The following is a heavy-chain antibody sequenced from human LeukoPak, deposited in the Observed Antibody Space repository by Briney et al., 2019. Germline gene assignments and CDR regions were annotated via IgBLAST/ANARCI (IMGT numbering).Heavy chain of an antibody. CDR3: ATQGYSELRYFDWSTNE. CDR1: GFTFSSYG. V-gene: IGHV3-7*01. J-gene: IGHJ4*02. CDR2: IKEDGSEK. Sequence: PGGSLRLSCAASGFTFSSYGMHWVRQAPGKGLEWVANIKEDGSEKYYVDSVKGRSTISRDNAKQSLYLQMDSLRAEDTAVYYCATQGYSELRYFDWSTNEWGQGTLVTVSS. D-gene: IGHD3-9*01.